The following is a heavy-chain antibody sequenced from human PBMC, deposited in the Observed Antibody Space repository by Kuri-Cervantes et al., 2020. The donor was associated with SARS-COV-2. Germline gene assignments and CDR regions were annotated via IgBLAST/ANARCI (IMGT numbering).Heavy chain of an antibody. CDR3: ARGASYGDFDY. V-gene: IGHV4-61*01. J-gene: IGHJ4*02. Sequence: SETLSLTCTVSGGSVSSDTYYWSWIRQPPGKGLEWIGYIYYSGSTNYNPSLKSRVTISVDTSKNQFSLKLSSATAADTAVYYCARGASYGDFDYWGQGTLVTVSS. CDR1: GGSVSSDTYY. D-gene: IGHD4-17*01. CDR2: IYYSGST.